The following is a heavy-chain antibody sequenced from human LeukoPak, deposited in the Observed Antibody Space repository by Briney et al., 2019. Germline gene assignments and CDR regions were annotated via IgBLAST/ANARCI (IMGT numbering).Heavy chain of an antibody. CDR1: GYSFTSYW. CDR3: ASVHNYYGSGSYSY. CDR2: INPSGGST. J-gene: IGHJ4*02. Sequence: GESLKISCKGSGYSFTSYWIGWVRQAPGQGLEWMGIINPSGGSTSYAQKFQGRVTMTRDTSTSTVYMELSSLRSEDTAVYYCASVHNYYGSGSYSYWGQGTLVTVSS. D-gene: IGHD3-10*01. V-gene: IGHV1-46*01.